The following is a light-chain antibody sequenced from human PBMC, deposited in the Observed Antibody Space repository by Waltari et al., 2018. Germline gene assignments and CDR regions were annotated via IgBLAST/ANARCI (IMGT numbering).Light chain of an antibody. CDR1: SSDVGSYNL. CDR2: EVS. Sequence: QSDLTQPASVSGSPGQSITIACTGTSSDVGSYNLVSWYQQHPGKAPKLLIYEVSKRPSGVSNRFSGSKSGNTASLTISGLQAEDEADYYCCSYAGSNVVFGGGTKLTVL. J-gene: IGLJ2*01. V-gene: IGLV2-23*02. CDR3: CSYAGSNVV.